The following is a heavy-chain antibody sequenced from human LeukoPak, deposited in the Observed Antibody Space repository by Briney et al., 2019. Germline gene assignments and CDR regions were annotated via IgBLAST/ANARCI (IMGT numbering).Heavy chain of an antibody. CDR1: GYSFTSYW. CDR2: VDPSDSYT. CDR3: ASWRSVAGAFDI. Sequence: GESLKISCKGSGYSFTSYWISWVRQMPGKGLEWMGRVDPSDSYTNYSPSFQGHVTISADKSISTAYLQWSSLKASDTAMYYCASWRSVAGAFDIWGQGTMVTVSS. J-gene: IGHJ3*02. D-gene: IGHD2-15*01. V-gene: IGHV5-10-1*01.